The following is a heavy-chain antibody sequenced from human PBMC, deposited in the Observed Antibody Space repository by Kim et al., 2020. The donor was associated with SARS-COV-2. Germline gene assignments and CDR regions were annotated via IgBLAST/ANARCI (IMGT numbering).Heavy chain of an antibody. CDR1: GFTFDDYA. D-gene: IGHD2-2*01. J-gene: IGHJ6*02. Sequence: GGSLRLSCAASGFTFDDYAMHWVRQAPGKGLEWVSGISWNSGSIGYADSVKGRFTISRDNAKNSLYLQMNSLRAEDTALYYCAKDRGYCSSTSCSMKQLRYGMDVWGQGTTVTVSS. CDR3: AKDRGYCSSTSCSMKQLRYGMDV. V-gene: IGHV3-9*01. CDR2: ISWNSGSI.